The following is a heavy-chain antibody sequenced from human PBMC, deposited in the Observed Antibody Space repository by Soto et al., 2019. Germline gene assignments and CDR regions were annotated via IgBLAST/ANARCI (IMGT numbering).Heavy chain of an antibody. Sequence: GGSLRLSCSASGFSFSRHAMHWVRQAPGKGLEYVSAVSNSGGSTYYAESVKGRFTISRDNSKNTLYLQMHSLRAEDTALYFCVRDRGYPDSFDVWGRGTMVTVSS. J-gene: IGHJ3*01. CDR1: GFSFSRHA. CDR2: VSNSGGST. CDR3: VRDRGYPDSFDV. V-gene: IGHV3-64D*06. D-gene: IGHD1-1*01.